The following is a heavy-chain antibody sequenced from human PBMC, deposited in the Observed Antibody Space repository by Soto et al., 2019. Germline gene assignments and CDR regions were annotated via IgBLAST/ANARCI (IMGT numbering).Heavy chain of an antibody. CDR1: GYTLTNQA. J-gene: IGHJ6*03. D-gene: IGHD2-2*01. V-gene: IGHV1-3*01. CDR3: ARGHLAVVPVASWFYYMDV. Sequence: VQLVPSGAEVEKAGAPVKVSCKASGYTLTNQAFHLVRPAPGPRLEWMGLINAGNGNTRFSQNLQGRVTITRDTSARTVYMELSSLRSEDTAVYYCARGHLAVVPVASWFYYMDVWGKGTTVTVSS. CDR2: INAGNGNT.